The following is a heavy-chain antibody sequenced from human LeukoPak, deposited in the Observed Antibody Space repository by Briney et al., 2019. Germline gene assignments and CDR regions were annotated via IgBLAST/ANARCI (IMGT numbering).Heavy chain of an antibody. CDR2: IWYDGSYK. V-gene: IGHV3-33*01. CDR1: GFTFSGNG. J-gene: IGHJ6*02. CDR3: ARDICSSTSCYYWRYYGMDV. D-gene: IGHD2-2*01. Sequence: GGSLRLSCAASGFTFSGNGMHWVRQAPGKGLEGVALIWYDGSYKYYADSVKGRFTISRDNSKNTLYLQMNSLRAEDTAVYYCARDICSSTSCYYWRYYGMDVWGQGTTVTVSS.